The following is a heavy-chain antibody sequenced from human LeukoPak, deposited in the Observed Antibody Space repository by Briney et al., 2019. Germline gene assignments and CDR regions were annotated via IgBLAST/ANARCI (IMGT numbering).Heavy chain of an antibody. J-gene: IGHJ4*02. Sequence: GGSLRLSCAASGFTFSSYSMNSVRQAPGKGLEWVSCISSSSRYIYYADSVKGRFTISRDNAKNSLNLQMNSLRAEDTAVYYGXXXMGYSYGHRWYFDYWGQGTLVTVSS. V-gene: IGHV3-21*04. CDR3: XXXMGYSYGHRWYFDY. CDR2: ISSSSRYI. D-gene: IGHD5-18*01. CDR1: GFTFSSYS.